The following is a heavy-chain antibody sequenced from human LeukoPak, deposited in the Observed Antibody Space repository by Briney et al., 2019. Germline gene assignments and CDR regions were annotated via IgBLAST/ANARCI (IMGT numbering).Heavy chain of an antibody. Sequence: ASVKVSCKTSGYTFTNYYMHWARQGPGLGFEWMGWINPKSGGTSYPQKFQGRLTMTRDTSISTAYMELSRLGSDDTAVYYCVPSANYYYFDYWGQGTLVTVSS. D-gene: IGHD4/OR15-4a*01. J-gene: IGHJ4*02. CDR1: GYTFTNYY. V-gene: IGHV1-2*02. CDR2: INPKSGGT. CDR3: VPSANYYYFDY.